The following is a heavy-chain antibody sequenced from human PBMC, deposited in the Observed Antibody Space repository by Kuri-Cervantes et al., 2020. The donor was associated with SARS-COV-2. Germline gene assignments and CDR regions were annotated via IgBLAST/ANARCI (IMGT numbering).Heavy chain of an antibody. CDR2: ISFDGSKR. V-gene: IGHV3-30*18. Sequence: GESLKISCAASDNTFSNYCMHWVRPAPGKGLEWVAVISFDGSKRYFGDYVKGRFTISRDNFKNTLYLQMNSLRPEDTAVYYCAQDVQYCTRTSCSHYDYYGMDVWGQGTTVTVSS. CDR3: AQDVQYCTRTSCSHYDYYGMDV. J-gene: IGHJ6*02. CDR1: DNTFSNYC. D-gene: IGHD2-2*01.